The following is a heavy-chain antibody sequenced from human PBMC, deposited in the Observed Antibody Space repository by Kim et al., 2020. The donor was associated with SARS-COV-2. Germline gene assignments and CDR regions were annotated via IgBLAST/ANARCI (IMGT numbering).Heavy chain of an antibody. D-gene: IGHD6-13*01. V-gene: IGHV3-74*01. J-gene: IGHJ4*02. CDR1: GFTFSSYW. CDR3: ARGPPRGIAAAGTDY. CDR2: INSDGSST. Sequence: GGSLRLSCAASGFTFSSYWMHWVRQAPGKGLVWVSRINSDGSSTSYADSVKGRFTISRDNAKNTLYLQMNSLRAEDTAVYYCARGPPRGIAAAGTDYWGQGTLVTVSS.